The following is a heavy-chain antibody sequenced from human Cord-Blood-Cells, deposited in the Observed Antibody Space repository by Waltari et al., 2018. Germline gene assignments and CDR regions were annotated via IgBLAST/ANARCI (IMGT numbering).Heavy chain of an antibody. J-gene: IGHJ6*02. CDR2: IYSGGST. CDR3: ARDRGEAYGMDV. D-gene: IGHD7-27*01. Sequence: EVQLVETGGGLIQPGGSLRLSCAASGFTVSSHYMRWVRQAPGKGLEWVSVIYSGGSTYYADSVKGRFTISRDNSKNTLYLQMNSLRAEDTAVYYCARDRGEAYGMDVWGQGTTVTVSS. V-gene: IGHV3-53*02. CDR1: GFTVSSHY.